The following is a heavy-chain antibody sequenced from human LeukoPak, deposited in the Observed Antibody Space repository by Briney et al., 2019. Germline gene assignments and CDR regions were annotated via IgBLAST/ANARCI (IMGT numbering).Heavy chain of an antibody. CDR1: GYTYTSYD. D-gene: IGHD2-2*01. J-gene: IGHJ4*02. CDR2: MSPNSGDT. CDR3: ARGGGDIVVVPAAMDY. V-gene: IGHV1-8*01. Sequence: GASVKVSCKASGYTYTSYDFNWVRQATGQRPEWMGWMSPNSGDTGYAQKFQDRVTMTRNTSISTAYMELSSLRSEDTAVYYCARGGGDIVVVPAAMDYWGQGTLVTVSS.